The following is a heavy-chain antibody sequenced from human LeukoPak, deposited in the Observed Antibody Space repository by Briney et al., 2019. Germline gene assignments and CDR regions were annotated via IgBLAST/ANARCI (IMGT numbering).Heavy chain of an antibody. CDR1: GYTFTSYY. V-gene: IGHV1-46*01. J-gene: IGHJ4*02. CDR3: ARAGYYDSSGYYYAIFDY. D-gene: IGHD3-22*01. CDR2: INPSGGST. Sequence: ASVKVSCKASGYTFTSYYMHWVRQAPGQGLEWMGIINPSGGSTSYAQKFQGRVTMTRDTSTSTVYMELGSLRSEDTAVYYCARAGYYDSSGYYYAIFDYWGQGTLVTVSS.